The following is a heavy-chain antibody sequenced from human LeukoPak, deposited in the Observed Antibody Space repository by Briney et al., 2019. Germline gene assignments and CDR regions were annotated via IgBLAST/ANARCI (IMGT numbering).Heavy chain of an antibody. J-gene: IGHJ6*03. CDR2: INPNSGGT. CDR1: GYTFTGYY. V-gene: IGHV1-2*02. CDR3: ARDHGPTSVTPYMDV. D-gene: IGHD4-11*01. Sequence: ASVTVSCKASGYTFTGYYIHWVRQAPGQGLEWMGWINPNSGGTNFAQKFQGRVTMTRDTSINTAYMELSRLRSDDTAVFYCARDHGPTSVTPYMDVWGKGTTVTVSS.